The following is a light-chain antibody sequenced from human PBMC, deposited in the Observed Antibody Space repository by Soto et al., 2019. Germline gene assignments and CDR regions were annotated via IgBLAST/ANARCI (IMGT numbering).Light chain of an antibody. CDR2: DVS. Sequence: QSALTQPASVSGSPGQSITISRTGTSSDVGGYYSVSWYQQHPGKAPKLMIYDVSNRPSGVSNRFSGSKSGNTASLTISGLQAEDEADYYCSSYARSSTLVVFGGGTKLTVL. CDR1: SSDVGGYYS. V-gene: IGLV2-14*03. CDR3: SSYARSSTLVV. J-gene: IGLJ2*01.